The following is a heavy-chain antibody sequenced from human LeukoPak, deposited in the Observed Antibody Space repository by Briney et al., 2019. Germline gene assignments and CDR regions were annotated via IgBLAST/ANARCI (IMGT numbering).Heavy chain of an antibody. Sequence: PGGSLRLSCGASGFRFSSYAMSWVRQAPGKRLEWVSSISGSGGSTYYTDSVKGRFAISRDNSKSTLYLQMNSLGTDDTALYYCVKGGQNYDFWRFDYWGQGALVIVSS. CDR2: ISGSGGST. D-gene: IGHD3-3*01. CDR1: GFRFSSYA. CDR3: VKGGQNYDFWRFDY. V-gene: IGHV3-23*01. J-gene: IGHJ4*02.